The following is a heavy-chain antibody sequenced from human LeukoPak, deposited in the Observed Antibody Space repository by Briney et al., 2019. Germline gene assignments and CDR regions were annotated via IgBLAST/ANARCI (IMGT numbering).Heavy chain of an antibody. V-gene: IGHV6-1*01. CDR1: GDSVSSDSVS. J-gene: IGHJ4*02. D-gene: IGHD3-22*01. CDR3: AREVSGSDY. Sequence: PSQTLSLTCAISGDSVSSDSVSWNWIRQSPSRGLEWLGRTYYRSNWFNDYAASVKSRITINPDTSKSQFSLQLNSVTPEDTAVYYCAREVSGSDYWGQGTLVTVSS. CDR2: TYYRSNWFN.